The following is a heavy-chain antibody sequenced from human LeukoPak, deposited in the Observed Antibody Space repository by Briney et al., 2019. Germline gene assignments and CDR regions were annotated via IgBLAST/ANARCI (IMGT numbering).Heavy chain of an antibody. CDR1: GFTFSSYE. D-gene: IGHD5-12*01. V-gene: IGHV3-23*01. Sequence: PGGSLRLSCAASGFTFSSYEMHWVRQAPGKGLEWVSAISGSGGSTYYADSVKGRFTISRGNSKNTLYLQMNSLRVEDTAVYYCARGPKRWDIVATIGLDWGQGTLVAVSS. CDR2: ISGSGGST. CDR3: ARGPKRWDIVATIGLD. J-gene: IGHJ4*02.